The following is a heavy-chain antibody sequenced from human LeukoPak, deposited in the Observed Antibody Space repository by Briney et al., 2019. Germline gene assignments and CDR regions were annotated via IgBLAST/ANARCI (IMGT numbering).Heavy chain of an antibody. CDR3: ARRGRYYDSRGYYYSNDY. CDR1: GGSISSGSYY. V-gene: IGHV4-61*02. D-gene: IGHD3-22*01. Sequence: PSQTLSLTCTVSGGSISSGSYYWSWIRQPAGKGLEWIGRIYTSGSTNYNPSLKSRVTISVDTSKNQFSLKLSSVTDADAAVYYCARRGRYYDSRGYYYSNDYWGQGTLVTVSS. J-gene: IGHJ4*02. CDR2: IYTSGST.